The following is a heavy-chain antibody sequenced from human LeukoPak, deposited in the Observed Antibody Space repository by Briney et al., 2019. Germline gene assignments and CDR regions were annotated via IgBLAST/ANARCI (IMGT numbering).Heavy chain of an antibody. CDR1: GGSFSGYY. CDR2: INHSGST. Sequence: SETLSLTCAVYGGSFSGYYWSWIRQPPGEGLEWIGEINHSGSTNYNPSLKSRVTISVDTSKNQFSLKLSSVTAADTAVYYCARVIAAAGTIYWGQGTLVTVSS. CDR3: ARVIAAAGTIY. J-gene: IGHJ4*02. V-gene: IGHV4-34*01. D-gene: IGHD6-13*01.